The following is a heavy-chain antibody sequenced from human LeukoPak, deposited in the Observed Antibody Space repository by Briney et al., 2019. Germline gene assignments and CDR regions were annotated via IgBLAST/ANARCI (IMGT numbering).Heavy chain of an antibody. J-gene: IGHJ4*02. CDR2: ISDSGRTI. D-gene: IGHD6-6*01. Sequence: PAGGSLRLSCVASGFTFSRFVMNWVRQAPGKGLEWLSYISDSGRTIYYADSVDGRFTISRDNAKNSLFLQMNSLRVEDTAVYFCARGSHYFDFWGQGTPVTVSS. CDR3: ARGSHYFDF. CDR1: GFTFSRFV. V-gene: IGHV3-48*03.